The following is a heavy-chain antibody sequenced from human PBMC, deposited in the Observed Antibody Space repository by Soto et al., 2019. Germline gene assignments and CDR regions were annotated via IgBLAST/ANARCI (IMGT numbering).Heavy chain of an antibody. V-gene: IGHV4-31*03. Sequence: QVQLQESGPGLVQPSETLSLTCSVSGGSINSASYHWSWLRQHPGKGLEFIGYIFYTGSTYYNPSLETRLTISVDTSKIHVSLRLNAVTAADTAVYYCARLDYGDSAFDSWGRGILVTVSS. CDR1: GGSINSASYH. CDR3: ARLDYGDSAFDS. D-gene: IGHD4-17*01. J-gene: IGHJ4*02. CDR2: IFYTGST.